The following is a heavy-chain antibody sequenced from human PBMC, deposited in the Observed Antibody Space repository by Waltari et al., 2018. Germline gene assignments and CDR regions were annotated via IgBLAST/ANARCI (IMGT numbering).Heavy chain of an antibody. D-gene: IGHD3-3*02. J-gene: IGHJ4*02. CDR3: ASEVSFSSPSF. Sequence: QVQLVESGGGVVPPGGSLRLSCKVSGFIFSRFDMIWFRQPPGMGLEWVYLIRFVGGQKYYAESVKGRFTVSRDNSRDTLYLQMTGLTSVDTATYFCASEVSFSSPSFWGRGTLVTVSS. CDR2: IRFVGGQK. CDR1: GFIFSRFD. V-gene: IGHV3-30*02.